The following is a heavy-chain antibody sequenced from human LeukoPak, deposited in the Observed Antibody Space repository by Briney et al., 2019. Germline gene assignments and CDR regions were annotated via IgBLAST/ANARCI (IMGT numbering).Heavy chain of an antibody. CDR3: AGGDMITFGGSIAR. Sequence: SETLSLTCTVSGGSISSGDYYWSWIRQPPGKGLEWIGYIYYSGSTNYNPSLKSRVTISVDTSKNQFSLKLSSVTAADTAVYYCAGGDMITFGGSIARWGQGTLVTVSS. D-gene: IGHD3-16*01. CDR2: IYYSGST. V-gene: IGHV4-61*08. J-gene: IGHJ4*02. CDR1: GGSISSGDYY.